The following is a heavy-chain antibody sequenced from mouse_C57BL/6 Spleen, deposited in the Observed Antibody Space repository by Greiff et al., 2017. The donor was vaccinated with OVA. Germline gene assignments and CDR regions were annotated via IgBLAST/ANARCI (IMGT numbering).Heavy chain of an antibody. CDR3: ARDSGGYFDV. V-gene: IGHV5-16*01. CDR2: INYDGSST. J-gene: IGHJ1*03. CDR1: GFTFSDYY. Sequence: EVKLVESEGGLVQPGSSMKLSCTASGFTFSDYYMAWVRQVPEKGLEWVANINYDGSSTYYLDSSKSRFIISRDNAKNILYLQMSSLKSEDTATYYCARDSGGYFDVWGTGTTVTVSS.